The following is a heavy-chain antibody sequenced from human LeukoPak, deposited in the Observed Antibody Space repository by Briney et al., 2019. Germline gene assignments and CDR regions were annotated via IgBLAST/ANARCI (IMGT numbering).Heavy chain of an antibody. D-gene: IGHD1-26*01. CDR2: IWYDGSNK. CDR1: GCTFSSYG. CDR3: VRDAGSYFHY. Sequence: QPGGSLRLSCAASGCTFSSYGMHWVRQAPGKGLEWVAVIWYDGSNKYYADSVKGRFTISRDNAKNTLYLQMNSLRAEDTAVYYCVRDAGSYFHYWGQGTLVTVS. J-gene: IGHJ4*02. V-gene: IGHV3-33*01.